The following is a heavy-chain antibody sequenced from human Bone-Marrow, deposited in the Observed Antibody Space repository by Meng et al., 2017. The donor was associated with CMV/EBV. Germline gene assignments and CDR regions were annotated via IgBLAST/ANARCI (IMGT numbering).Heavy chain of an antibody. Sequence: GGSLRLSCAASGFTLSSYAMSWVRQAPGKGLEWVSVISGGGGSTYYADSVKGRFTISRDNSKNTLYLQMNSLRAEDTAVYYCAKDQGVYDSSGYYPLGFDYWGQGPLVTVSS. D-gene: IGHD3-22*01. CDR2: ISGGGGST. J-gene: IGHJ4*02. CDR1: GFTLSSYA. V-gene: IGHV3-23*01. CDR3: AKDQGVYDSSGYYPLGFDY.